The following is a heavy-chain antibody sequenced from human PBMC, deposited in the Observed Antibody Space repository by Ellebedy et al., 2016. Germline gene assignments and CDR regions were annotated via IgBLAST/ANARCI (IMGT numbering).Heavy chain of an antibody. Sequence: GGSLRLXXAASGFTFSSYAMSWVRQAPGKGLEWVSAISGSGGSTYYADSVKGRFTISRDNSKNTLYLQMNSLRAEDTAVYYCAKGGDFWSGYPFDYWGQGTLVTVSS. CDR2: ISGSGGST. CDR1: GFTFSSYA. CDR3: AKGGDFWSGYPFDY. J-gene: IGHJ4*02. V-gene: IGHV3-23*01. D-gene: IGHD3-3*01.